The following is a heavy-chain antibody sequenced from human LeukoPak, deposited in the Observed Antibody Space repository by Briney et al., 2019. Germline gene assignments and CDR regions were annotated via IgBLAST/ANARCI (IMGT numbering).Heavy chain of an antibody. CDR2: IYTCGST. D-gene: IGHD3-10*01. Sequence: SETLSLTCTVSGGSISSYYWSWIRQPAGKGLEWIGRIYTCGSTNYNPSLKSRVTMSVDTSKNQFSLKLSSVTAADTAVYYYARDIIKRDWFGELLLGWFDPWGQGTLVTVSS. J-gene: IGHJ5*02. CDR1: GGSISSYY. CDR3: ARDIIKRDWFGELLLGWFDP. V-gene: IGHV4-4*07.